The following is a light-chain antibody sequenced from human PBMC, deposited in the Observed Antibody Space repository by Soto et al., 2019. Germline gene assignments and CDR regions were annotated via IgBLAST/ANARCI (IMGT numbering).Light chain of an antibody. Sequence: EIVLTQSPATLSLSPGERATLSCRASQSVSRFLAWYQQKPGQAPRLLIYDASNSATGITARFSGSGSGTDFTLTISSLEPEDFAVYYCQPRSNWPLTFGGVTKGEIK. CDR3: QPRSNWPLT. CDR1: QSVSRF. V-gene: IGKV3-11*01. CDR2: DAS. J-gene: IGKJ4*01.